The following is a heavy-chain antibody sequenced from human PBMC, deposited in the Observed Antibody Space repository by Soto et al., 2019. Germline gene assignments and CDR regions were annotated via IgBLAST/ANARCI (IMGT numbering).Heavy chain of an antibody. D-gene: IGHD4-17*01. Sequence: GESLKISCKGSGYSFTSYWIGWVRQMPGKGLQWMGIIYPGDSDTRYSPSFQGQVTISADKSISTAYLQWSSLKASDTAMYYCARLDGDYEGYYYYYGMDVCGQGTTVTVSS. CDR1: GYSFTSYW. J-gene: IGHJ6*02. V-gene: IGHV5-51*01. CDR2: IYPGDSDT. CDR3: ARLDGDYEGYYYYYGMDV.